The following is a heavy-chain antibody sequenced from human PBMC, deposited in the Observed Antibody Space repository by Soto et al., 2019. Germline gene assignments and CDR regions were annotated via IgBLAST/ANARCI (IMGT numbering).Heavy chain of an antibody. CDR1: GGSVSSGSYY. D-gene: IGHD3-22*01. J-gene: IGHJ4*02. CDR3: ARALGHTYYYDSSGYYPFDY. Sequence: LSLTCTVSGGSVSSGSYYWSWIRQPPGKGLEWIGYIYYSGSTNYNPSLKSRVTISVDTSKNQFSLKLSSVTAADTAVYYCARALGHTYYYDSSGYYPFDYWGQGTLVTVSS. V-gene: IGHV4-61*01. CDR2: IYYSGST.